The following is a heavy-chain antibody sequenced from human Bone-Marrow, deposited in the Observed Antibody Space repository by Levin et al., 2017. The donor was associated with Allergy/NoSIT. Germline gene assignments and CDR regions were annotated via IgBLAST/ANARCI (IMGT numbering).Heavy chain of an antibody. Sequence: GESLKISCVASGFTFSSYWMHWVRQAPGKGLVWVSRINSDGSSTSYADSVKGRFTISRDNAKNTLYLQMNSLRAEDTAVYYCARPWGGGFDYWGQGTLVTVSS. V-gene: IGHV3-74*01. CDR3: ARPWGGGFDY. CDR1: GFTFSSYW. J-gene: IGHJ4*02. D-gene: IGHD3-16*01. CDR2: INSDGSST.